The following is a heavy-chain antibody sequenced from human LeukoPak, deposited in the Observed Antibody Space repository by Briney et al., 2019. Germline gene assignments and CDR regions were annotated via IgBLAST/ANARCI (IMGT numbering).Heavy chain of an antibody. D-gene: IGHD3-10*01. CDR1: GGSISSGGYS. V-gene: IGHV4-30-2*01. CDR2: IYHSGST. CDR3: ASHPIGVDYSYYYGMDV. J-gene: IGHJ6*02. Sequence: PSQTLSLTCAVSGGSISSGGYSWSWLRQPPGKGLEWIGYIYHSGSTYYNPSLKSRVTISVDRSKNQFSLKLSSVTAADTAVYYCASHPIGVDYSYYYGMDVWGQGTTVTVSS.